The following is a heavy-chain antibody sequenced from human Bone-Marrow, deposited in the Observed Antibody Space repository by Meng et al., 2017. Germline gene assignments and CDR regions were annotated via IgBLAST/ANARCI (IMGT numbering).Heavy chain of an antibody. J-gene: IGHJ4*02. D-gene: IGHD1-26*01. CDR1: GYTFATYA. V-gene: IGHV1-3*01. Sequence: QVQLVQPGAEGKKPGASAKVSCKASGYTFATYAMHWVRQAPGQGLEWMGWINAGNGNRKYSQKFLGRVTITRDTSASTAYMELSSLRSEDTAVYYCAREADGATFDYWGQGALVTVSS. CDR3: AREADGATFDY. CDR2: INAGNGNR.